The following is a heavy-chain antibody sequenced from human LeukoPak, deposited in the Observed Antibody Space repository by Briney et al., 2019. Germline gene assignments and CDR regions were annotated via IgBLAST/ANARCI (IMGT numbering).Heavy chain of an antibody. V-gene: IGHV3-7*03. CDR1: GFTFGSYW. J-gene: IGHJ4*02. D-gene: IGHD4-17*01. CDR3: ARGQTTVTN. CDR2: IKQDGSEK. Sequence: GGSLRLSCAASGFTFGSYWMSWVRQAPGKGLERVANIKQDGSEKYYVDSVKGRFTISRDNAKNSLYLQMNSLRAEDTAVYFCARGQTTVTNWGQGTLVTVSS.